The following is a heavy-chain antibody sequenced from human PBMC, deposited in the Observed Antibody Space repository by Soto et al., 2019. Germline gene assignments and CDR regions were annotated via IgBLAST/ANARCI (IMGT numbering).Heavy chain of an antibody. CDR2: IDTSYSYG. Sequence: PGEPLQISCKGSGYSFTKYWIIWVRQVPGKGLEWMGRIDTSYSYGHYSPSFQGHVTISVDKSISTGYLQWSSLKASDTAMYYCARYCSSSSCSQLYGMDVWGQGTTVTVSS. CDR3: ARYCSSSSCSQLYGMDV. CDR1: GYSFTKYW. D-gene: IGHD2-15*01. J-gene: IGHJ6*02. V-gene: IGHV5-10-1*01.